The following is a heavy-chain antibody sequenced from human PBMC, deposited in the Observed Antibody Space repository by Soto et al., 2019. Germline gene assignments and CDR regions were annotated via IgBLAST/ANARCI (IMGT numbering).Heavy chain of an antibody. D-gene: IGHD3-10*01. CDR1: GYTFTSYD. J-gene: IGHJ6*03. Sequence: ASVKVSCKASGYTFTSYDINWVRQATGQGLEWMGWMNPNSGNTGYAQKFQGRVTMTRNTSISTAYMELSSLRSEDTAVYYCARGGPGSRGSYYYYYYMDVWGKGTTVTVSS. CDR3: ARGGPGSRGSYYYYYYMDV. V-gene: IGHV1-8*01. CDR2: MNPNSGNT.